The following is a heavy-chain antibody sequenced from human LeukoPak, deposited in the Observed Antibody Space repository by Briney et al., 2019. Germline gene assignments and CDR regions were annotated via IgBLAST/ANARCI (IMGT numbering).Heavy chain of an antibody. CDR3: ARQVRVIESSSDI. CDR2: ISSNGGST. CDR1: GFTFSSYA. J-gene: IGHJ3*02. V-gene: IGHV3-64*01. Sequence: GGSLRLSCAASGFTFSSYAMSWVRQAPGKGLEYVSAISSNGGSTYYANSVKGRFTISRDNSKNTLYLQMASLRAEDMAVYYCARQVRVIESSSDIWGQGTMVTVSS. D-gene: IGHD3-16*02.